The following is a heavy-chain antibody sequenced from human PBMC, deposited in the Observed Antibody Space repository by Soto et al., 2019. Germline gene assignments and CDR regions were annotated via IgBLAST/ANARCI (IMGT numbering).Heavy chain of an antibody. Sequence: GESLKISCAASGFTFSSYGMHWVRQAPGKGLEWVAVIWYDGSNKYYADSVKGRFTISRDNSKNTLYLQMNSLRAEDTAVYYCARDARVWRYSSSADNYYMDVWGKGTTVTVSS. D-gene: IGHD6-6*01. CDR3: ARDARVWRYSSSADNYYMDV. J-gene: IGHJ6*03. V-gene: IGHV3-33*01. CDR2: IWYDGSNK. CDR1: GFTFSSYG.